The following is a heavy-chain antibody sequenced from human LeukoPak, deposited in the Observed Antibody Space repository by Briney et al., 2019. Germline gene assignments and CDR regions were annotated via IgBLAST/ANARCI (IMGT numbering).Heavy chain of an antibody. Sequence: SETLSLTCAVYGGSFSGYYWSWIRQPPGKGLEWIGEINHSGTTNYTPSLRSRLIMSVDTAKNDISLNLTSVTAADTAIYYCARLDCIVEGCYNHWGRGTLVTVSS. D-gene: IGHD2-15*01. V-gene: IGHV4-34*01. J-gene: IGHJ4*02. CDR1: GGSFSGYY. CDR2: INHSGTT. CDR3: ARLDCIVEGCYNH.